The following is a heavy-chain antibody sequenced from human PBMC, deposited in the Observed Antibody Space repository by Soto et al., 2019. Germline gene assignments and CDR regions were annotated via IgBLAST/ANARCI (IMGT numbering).Heavy chain of an antibody. V-gene: IGHV3-33*01. J-gene: IGHJ3*02. CDR1: GFTFSSYG. Sequence: GGSLRLSCAASGFTFSSYGMHWVRQAPGKGLEWVAVIWYDGSNKYYADSVKGRFTISRDNSKNTLYLQMNSLRAEDTAVYYCARDGPGLVGAFDIWGQGTMVTVSS. D-gene: IGHD6-19*01. CDR3: ARDGPGLVGAFDI. CDR2: IWYDGSNK.